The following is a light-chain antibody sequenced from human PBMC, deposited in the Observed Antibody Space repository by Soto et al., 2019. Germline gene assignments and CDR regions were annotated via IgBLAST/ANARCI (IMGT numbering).Light chain of an antibody. CDR3: SSYAGSSNV. CDR1: SSDVGGYNY. Sequence: HSALTQPPSASGSPGQSFAISCTGTSSDVGGYNYVSWYQQHPGKAPKLMIYEVNKRPSGVPDRFSGSKSGNTASLTVSGLQAEDEADYYCSSYAGSSNVFGTGTKATVL. J-gene: IGLJ1*01. CDR2: EVN. V-gene: IGLV2-8*01.